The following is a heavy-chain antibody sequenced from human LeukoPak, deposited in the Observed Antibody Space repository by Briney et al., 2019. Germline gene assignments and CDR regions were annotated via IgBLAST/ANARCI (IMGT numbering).Heavy chain of an antibody. Sequence: PSETLSLTCTVSGGSISSSSYYWGWIRQPPGKGLEWIGRIYTSGSTNYNPSLKSRVTMSVDTSKNQFSLKLSSVTAADTAVYYCARDLRYCSSTSCFSLGYYYYMDVWGKGTTVTVSS. V-gene: IGHV4-39*07. J-gene: IGHJ6*03. CDR1: GGSISSSSYY. CDR2: IYTSGST. CDR3: ARDLRYCSSTSCFSLGYYYYMDV. D-gene: IGHD2-2*01.